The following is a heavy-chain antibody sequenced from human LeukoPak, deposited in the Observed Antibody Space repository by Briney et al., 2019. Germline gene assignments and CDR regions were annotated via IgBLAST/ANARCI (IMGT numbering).Heavy chain of an antibody. CDR2: IYYSGST. V-gene: IGHV4-59*01. CDR1: GGSISSYY. CDR3: ASTGIAVAGTWFDP. J-gene: IGHJ5*02. D-gene: IGHD6-19*01. Sequence: SETLSLTCTVSGGSISSYYWSWIRQPPGKGLEWIGYIYYSGSTNYNPSLKSRVTTSVDTSKNQFSLKLSSVTAADTAVYYCASTGIAVAGTWFDPWGQGTLVTVSS.